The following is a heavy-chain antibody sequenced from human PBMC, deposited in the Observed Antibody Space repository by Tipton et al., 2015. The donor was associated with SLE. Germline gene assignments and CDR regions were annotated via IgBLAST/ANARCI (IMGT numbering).Heavy chain of an antibody. CDR1: GASFSGDH. CDR2: IIHSGTT. D-gene: IGHD1-1*01. J-gene: IGHJ4*02. V-gene: IGHV4-34*12. Sequence: TLSLTCAVYGASFSGDHWSWIRQPPGKGLEWIGEIIHSGTTNYNPSLKSRVILSLDTSKNQFSLKLTSVTAADTAVYYCARVAPTEVFDYWGQGTLVTVSS. CDR3: ARVAPTEVFDY.